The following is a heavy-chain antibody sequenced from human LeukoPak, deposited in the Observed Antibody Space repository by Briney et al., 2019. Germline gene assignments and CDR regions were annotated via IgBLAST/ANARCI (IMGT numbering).Heavy chain of an antibody. Sequence: GGSLRLSCAASGFTFDDYTMHWVRQAPGKGLEWVSLISWDGGSTYYADSVKGRFTISRDNSKNSLYRQMNSLRTEDTALYYCAKAYGSGSYYNEPLGYWGQGTLVTVSS. CDR2: ISWDGGST. CDR3: AKAYGSGSYYNEPLGY. D-gene: IGHD3-10*01. CDR1: GFTFDDYT. J-gene: IGHJ4*02. V-gene: IGHV3-43*01.